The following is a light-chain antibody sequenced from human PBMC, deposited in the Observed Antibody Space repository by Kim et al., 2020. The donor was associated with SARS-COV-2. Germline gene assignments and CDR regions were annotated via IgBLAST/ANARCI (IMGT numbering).Light chain of an antibody. Sequence: EIVLTQSPGTLSLSPGERATLSCRASQSVSNNYLAWYQQKGGQAPRLLIYGASRRATGIPDRFSGSGSETDFILTISSLEPEDFAVYYCQQYGSSLTWTFGQGTKVDIK. CDR1: QSVSNNY. J-gene: IGKJ1*01. CDR3: QQYGSSLTWT. V-gene: IGKV3-20*01. CDR2: GAS.